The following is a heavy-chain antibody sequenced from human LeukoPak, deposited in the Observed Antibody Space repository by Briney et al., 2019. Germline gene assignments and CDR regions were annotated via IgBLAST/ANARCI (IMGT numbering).Heavy chain of an antibody. CDR1: GFTLRNYA. CDR3: AKASEDTAMANDY. CDR2: ISGGGGNT. Sequence: PGGSLRLSCAASGFTLRNYAMDWVRQAPGKGLEWVSGISGGGGNTYYADSVKGRFTISRDNSKSMLYLQMDSLRAEDTAVYYCAKASEDTAMANDYWGQGTLVTVSS. D-gene: IGHD5-18*01. V-gene: IGHV3-23*01. J-gene: IGHJ4*02.